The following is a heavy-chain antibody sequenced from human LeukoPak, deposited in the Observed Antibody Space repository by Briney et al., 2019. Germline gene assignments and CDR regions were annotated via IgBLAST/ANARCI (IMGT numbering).Heavy chain of an antibody. Sequence: GASVKVSCKASGYTFTGYYMHWVRQAPGQGLEWMGWINPNSGGTNYAQKFQGRVTMTRDTSISTAYMELSRLRSDDTAVYYCVREYSSSWYGMDVWGQGTTVTVSS. V-gene: IGHV1-2*02. J-gene: IGHJ6*02. CDR1: GYTFTGYY. CDR3: VREYSSSWYGMDV. D-gene: IGHD6-13*01. CDR2: INPNSGGT.